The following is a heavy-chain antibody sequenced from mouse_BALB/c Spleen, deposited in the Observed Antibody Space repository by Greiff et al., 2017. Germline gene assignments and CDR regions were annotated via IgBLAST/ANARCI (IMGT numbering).Heavy chain of an antibody. CDR1: GYSITSDYA. CDR2: ISYSGST. D-gene: IGHD2-14*01. Sequence: ESGPGLVKPSQSLSLTCTVTGYSITSDYAWNWIRQFPGNKLEWMGYISYSGSTSYNPSLKSRISITRDTSKNQFFLQLNSVTTEDTATYYCARKDYRPFAYWGQGTLVTVSA. V-gene: IGHV3-2*02. J-gene: IGHJ3*01. CDR3: ARKDYRPFAY.